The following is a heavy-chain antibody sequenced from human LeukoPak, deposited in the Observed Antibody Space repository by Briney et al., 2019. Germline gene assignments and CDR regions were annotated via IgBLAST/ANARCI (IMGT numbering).Heavy chain of an antibody. CDR2: VKQDGSEK. CDR1: GFTFSSYA. Sequence: GGSLRLSCAASGFTFSSYAMSWVRQAPGKGLEWVANVKQDGSEKYYADSVKGRFTISRDNAKNSLYLQMNSLRAEDTAVYYCASSRQRWLQFDYWGQGTLVTVSS. D-gene: IGHD5-24*01. V-gene: IGHV3-7*01. CDR3: ASSRQRWLQFDY. J-gene: IGHJ4*02.